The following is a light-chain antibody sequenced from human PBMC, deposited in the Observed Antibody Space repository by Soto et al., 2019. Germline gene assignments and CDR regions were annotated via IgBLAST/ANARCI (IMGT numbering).Light chain of an antibody. J-gene: IGKJ1*01. Sequence: DIQMTQSPSSLSASVGDTVSVTCRASRSIGSYLNWYQRKPGKAPKLLISAASHLHTGVPSRFSGSGSGTDFSLTISSLQPADFAISYCQQSYSAPHTFGQGTKLEV. CDR1: RSIGSY. CDR3: QQSYSAPHT. CDR2: AAS. V-gene: IGKV1-39*01.